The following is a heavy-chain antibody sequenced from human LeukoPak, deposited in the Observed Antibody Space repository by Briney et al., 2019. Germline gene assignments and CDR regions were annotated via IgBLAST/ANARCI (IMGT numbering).Heavy chain of an antibody. CDR2: IYYSGST. V-gene: IGHV4-39*01. CDR3: ARQRVAVAPLIVSAFDI. J-gene: IGHJ3*02. CDR1: GGSISTSNYY. Sequence: SETLSLTCTVSGGSISTSNYYWGWIRQPPGKGLEWIGSIYYSGSTYYNPSLKSRVTISVDTSKNQFSLKLSSVTAADTAVYYCARQRVAVAPLIVSAFDIWGQGTMVTVSS. D-gene: IGHD6-19*01.